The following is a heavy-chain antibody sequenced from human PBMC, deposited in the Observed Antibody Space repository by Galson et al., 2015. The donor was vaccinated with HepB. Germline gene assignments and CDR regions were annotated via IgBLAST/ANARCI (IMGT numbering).Heavy chain of an antibody. D-gene: IGHD3-10*01. CDR2: ISGRDDNT. CDR3: AKGPYFYDSGNYYMGLDY. CDR1: GFTSFSYV. Sequence: SLRLSCAASGFTSFSYVMSWVRQAPGKGLEWVSAISGRDDNTYYADPVKGRFTISRDSSKNTLYLQMDSLRAEDTAVYYCAKGPYFYDSGNYYMGLDYWGQGTLVTVSS. J-gene: IGHJ4*02. V-gene: IGHV3-23*01.